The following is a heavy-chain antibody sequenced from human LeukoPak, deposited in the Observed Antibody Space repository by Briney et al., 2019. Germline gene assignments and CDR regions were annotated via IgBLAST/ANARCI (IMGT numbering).Heavy chain of an antibody. CDR3: ARDSSMLRGPLVIYYFDF. Sequence: GGSLRLSCETSGFTFSTYGINWVRQAPGKGLEWVSAISGSGGSTYYADSVKGRFTISRDNSKNTLYLQMNSLRVEDTAVYYCARDSSMLRGPLVIYYFDFWGQGTLVTVSS. CDR2: ISGSGGST. D-gene: IGHD3-10*01. CDR1: GFTFSTYG. V-gene: IGHV3-23*01. J-gene: IGHJ4*02.